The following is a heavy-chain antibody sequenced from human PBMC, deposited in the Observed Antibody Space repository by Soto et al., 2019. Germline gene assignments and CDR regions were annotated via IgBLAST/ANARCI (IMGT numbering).Heavy chain of an antibody. V-gene: IGHV5-51*01. CDR2: IYPGDSDT. D-gene: IGHD3-10*01. CDR1: GYTFTNYW. J-gene: IGHJ6*02. CDR3: ARTYYYGSGSQHYYYYGMDV. Sequence: PGESLKISCKGSGYTFTNYWIGWVRQMPGKGLEWMGIIYPGDSDTTYSPSFQGQVTISADKSISTAYLQWSSLKASDTAMYYCARTYYYGSGSQHYYYYGMDVWGRGTTVTAP.